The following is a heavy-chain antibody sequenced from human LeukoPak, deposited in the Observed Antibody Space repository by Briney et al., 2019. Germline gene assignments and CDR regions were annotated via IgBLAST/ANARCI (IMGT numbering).Heavy chain of an antibody. CDR2: LYSGGNT. CDR1: GFTVITND. CDR3: ARGVEPLAANTLAY. D-gene: IGHD1-14*01. J-gene: IGHJ4*02. V-gene: IGHV3-53*01. Sequence: GGSLRLSCAASGFTVITNDMTWVRQAPGKGLEWASVLYSGGNTKYADSVQGRFTISRDNSKNTLYLEMNSLSPDDTAVYYCARGVEPLAANTLAYWGQGTLVTVSS.